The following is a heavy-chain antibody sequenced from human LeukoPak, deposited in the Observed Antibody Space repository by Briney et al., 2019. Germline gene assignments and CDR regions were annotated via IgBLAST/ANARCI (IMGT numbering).Heavy chain of an antibody. Sequence: PSETLSLTCTVSGYSIRSGYYWGWIRQPPGKGLGWIGSIYHSGSIYHKPSLKSRVTISVDTSKNQFSLKLSSVTAADTAVYYCARDRIYGSGSDHFDYWGQGTLVTVSS. D-gene: IGHD3-10*01. CDR3: ARDRIYGSGSDHFDY. CDR1: GYSIRSGYY. J-gene: IGHJ4*02. CDR2: IYHSGSI. V-gene: IGHV4-38-2*02.